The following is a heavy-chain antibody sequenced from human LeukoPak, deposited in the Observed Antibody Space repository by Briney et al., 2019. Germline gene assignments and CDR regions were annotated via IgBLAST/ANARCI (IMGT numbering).Heavy chain of an antibody. CDR3: VRDVWGDRDGFFDN. D-gene: IGHD5-24*01. CDR2: INSDGSST. CDR1: GFTFSSYW. Sequence: PGGSLRLSCAASGFTFSSYWMHWVRQAPGKGLVWVSRINSDGSSTSYADSVTGRFTVSRDNAKNTLYLQMNSLRAEDTAVYYCVRDVWGDRDGFFDNWGQGTLVTVSS. J-gene: IGHJ4*02. V-gene: IGHV3-74*01.